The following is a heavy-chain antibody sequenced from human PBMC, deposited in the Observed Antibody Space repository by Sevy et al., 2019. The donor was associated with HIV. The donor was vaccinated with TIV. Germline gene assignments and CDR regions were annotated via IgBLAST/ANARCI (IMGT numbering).Heavy chain of an antibody. CDR1: GFAFRTFW. CDR2: IKQDGSVK. CDR3: AKQRGWICSHDVCSPYYSDS. Sequence: GSLRLSCAASGFAFRTFWMSWVRQAPGKWLEWVANIKQDGSVKYYMDSVKGRFTISRDNAKNSLYLQMSSLTVEDTAVYYCAKQRGWICSHDVCSPYYSDSWGQGTLVTVSS. D-gene: IGHD5-12*01. V-gene: IGHV3-7*01. J-gene: IGHJ4*02.